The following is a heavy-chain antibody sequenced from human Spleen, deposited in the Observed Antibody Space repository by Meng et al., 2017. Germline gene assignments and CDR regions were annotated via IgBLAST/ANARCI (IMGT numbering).Heavy chain of an antibody. V-gene: IGHV3-23*01. J-gene: IGHJ4*02. CDR1: GFSFSSYA. Sequence: GESLKISCAASGFSFSSYAMSWVRQAPGKGLEWVSALSGSGGSTYYADSVKGRFPISRDNSKNTLYLQMNSLRAEDTAVYYCAKSGIAAAGTDFDYWGQGTLVTVSS. D-gene: IGHD6-13*01. CDR3: AKSGIAAAGTDFDY. CDR2: LSGSGGST.